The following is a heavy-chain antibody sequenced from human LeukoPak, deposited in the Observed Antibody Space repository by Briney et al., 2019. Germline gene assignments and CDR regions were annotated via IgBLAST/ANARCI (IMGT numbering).Heavy chain of an antibody. CDR3: ARISGSGIIYPSPFDY. CDR1: GFTFDDYG. CDR2: ISWNGGST. J-gene: IGHJ4*02. V-gene: IGHV3-20*04. Sequence: PGGSLRLSCAASGFTFDDYGMSWVRQAPGKGLEWVSGISWNGGSTGYADSVKGRFTISRDNAKNSLYLQMNSLRAEDTALYYCARISGSGIIYPSPFDYWGQGTLVTVSS. D-gene: IGHD3-10*01.